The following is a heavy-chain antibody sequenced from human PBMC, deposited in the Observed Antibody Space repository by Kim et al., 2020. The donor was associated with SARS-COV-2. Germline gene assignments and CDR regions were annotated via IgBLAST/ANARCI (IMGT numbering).Heavy chain of an antibody. CDR3: ARGYCSGGSCYYRAHQLRRYNWFDP. V-gene: IGHV4-34*01. CDR2: INHSGST. CDR1: GGSFSGYY. Sequence: SETLSLTCAVYGGSFSGYYWSWIRQPPGKGLEWIGEINHSGSTNYNPSLKSRVTISVDTSKNQFSLKLSSVTAADTAVYYCARGYCSGGSCYYRAHQLRRYNWFDPWGQGTLVTVSS. D-gene: IGHD2-15*01. J-gene: IGHJ5*02.